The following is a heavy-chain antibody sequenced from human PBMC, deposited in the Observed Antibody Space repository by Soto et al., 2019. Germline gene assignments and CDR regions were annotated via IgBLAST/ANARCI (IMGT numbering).Heavy chain of an antibody. J-gene: IGHJ6*03. CDR1: GFTFSDYY. CDR3: ARGKSSSSWARISYYYMDV. V-gene: IGHV3-11*01. Sequence: GGSLRLSCAASGFTFSDYYMSWIRQAPGKGLEWVSYISSSGSTIYYADSVKGRFTISRDNAKNSLYLQMNSLRAEDTAVYYCARGKSSSSWARISYYYMDVWGKGTTVTVSS. CDR2: ISSSGSTI. D-gene: IGHD6-13*01.